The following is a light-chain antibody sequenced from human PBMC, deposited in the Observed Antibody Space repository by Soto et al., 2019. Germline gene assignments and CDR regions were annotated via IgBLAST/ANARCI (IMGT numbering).Light chain of an antibody. Sequence: QSVLTQPPSASGTPGQRVTISCSGSSSNIGSNTVNWYQQRPGTAPKLLIYSNNQRPSGVPDRFSGSKSGTSASLAISGLQSEDEADYYCAAWYDSLNGPVFGGGTKLTVL. V-gene: IGLV1-44*01. CDR3: AAWYDSLNGPV. CDR1: SSNIGSNT. CDR2: SNN. J-gene: IGLJ2*01.